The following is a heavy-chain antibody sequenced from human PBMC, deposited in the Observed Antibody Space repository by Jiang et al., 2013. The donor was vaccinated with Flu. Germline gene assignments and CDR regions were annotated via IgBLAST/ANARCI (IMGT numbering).Heavy chain of an antibody. CDR2: IYYSGST. V-gene: IGHV4-59*01. J-gene: IGHJ4*02. CDR3: ARGATFGDYLDY. Sequence: GPGLVKPSETLSLTCTVSGVSISSYYWSWIRQPPGKGLEWIGYIYYSGSTNYNPSLKSRVTISVDTSKNQFSLKLSSVTAADRAVYYCARGATFGDYLDYWGQGTLVTVSS. D-gene: IGHD3-10*01. CDR1: GVSISSYY.